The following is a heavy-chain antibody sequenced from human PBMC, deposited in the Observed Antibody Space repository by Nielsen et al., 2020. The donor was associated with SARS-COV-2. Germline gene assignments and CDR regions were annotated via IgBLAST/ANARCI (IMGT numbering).Heavy chain of an antibody. D-gene: IGHD6-25*01. V-gene: IGHV3-30*02. CDR2: VPYGGNKR. CDR1: GFRFTDYG. CDR3: AKDVRTGSAHFHR. Sequence: GESLKISCAASGFRFTDYGMHWVRQAPGKGLEWVAFVPYGGNKRYYAVAVRGRFTISRDNTKNTLSFEMKYLTEEDTGVYYCAKDVRTGSAHFHRWGQGTLVSVSS. J-gene: IGHJ4*02.